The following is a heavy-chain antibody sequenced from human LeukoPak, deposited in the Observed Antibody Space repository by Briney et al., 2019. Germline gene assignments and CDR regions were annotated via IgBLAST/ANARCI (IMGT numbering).Heavy chain of an antibody. V-gene: IGHV3-48*01. CDR3: AREGRAAAGTSRYYY. CDR2: ISSSSSTI. CDR1: GFTFSSYS. J-gene: IGHJ4*02. Sequence: GGSLRLSCAASGFTFSSYSMNWVRQAPGKGLVWVSYISSSSSTIYYADSVKGRFTISRDNAKNSLYLQMNSLRAEDTAVYYCAREGRAAAGTSRYYYWGQGTLVTVSS. D-gene: IGHD6-13*01.